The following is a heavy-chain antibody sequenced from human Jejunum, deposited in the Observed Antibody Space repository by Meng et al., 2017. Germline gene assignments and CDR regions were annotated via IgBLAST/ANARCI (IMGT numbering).Heavy chain of an antibody. CDR2: IKTDNGDK. CDR1: VNILKNYG. CDR3: ARERQTSGEDY. V-gene: IGHV1-3*04. Sequence: VHVLQRSVRVKGLGSPLNVSCNAFVNILKNYGRRGGRQAPGQRLDWIGWIKTDNGDKQYSQTFQGRVTITRDTSASTTYMELSSLRSEDTAVYFCARERQTSGEDYWGQGTLVTVSS. J-gene: IGHJ4*02. D-gene: IGHD2-15*01.